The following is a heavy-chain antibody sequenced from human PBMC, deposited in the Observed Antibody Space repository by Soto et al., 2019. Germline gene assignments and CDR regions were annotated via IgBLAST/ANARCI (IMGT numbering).Heavy chain of an antibody. J-gene: IGHJ5*02. CDR2: INHSGST. CDR1: GGSFSGYY. V-gene: IGHV4-34*01. CDR3: ARPLIAARAGWFDP. D-gene: IGHD6-6*01. Sequence: SETLSLTCAVYGGSFSGYYWSWIRQPPGKGLEWIGEINHSGSTNYNPSLKSRVTISVDTSKNQFSLKLSSVTAADTAVYYCARPLIAARAGWFDPLGQGNLVTVSS.